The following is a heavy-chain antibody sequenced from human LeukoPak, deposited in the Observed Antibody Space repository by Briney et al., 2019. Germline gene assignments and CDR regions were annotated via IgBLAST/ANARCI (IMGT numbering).Heavy chain of an antibody. CDR1: GFTFSSYS. CDR2: ISSSSSYI. Sequence: GGSLRLSCAASGFTFSSYSMNWVRQAPGKGLEWVSSISSSSSYIYYADSLKGRFTVSRDNAKNSLYLQMNSLRAEDTGVYYCAKDLSSGSRRTYWGQGTLVTVSS. D-gene: IGHD6-19*01. V-gene: IGHV3-21*01. CDR3: AKDLSSGSRRTY. J-gene: IGHJ4*02.